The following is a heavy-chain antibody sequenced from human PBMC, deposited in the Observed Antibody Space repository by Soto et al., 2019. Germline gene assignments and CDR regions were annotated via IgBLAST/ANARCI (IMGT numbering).Heavy chain of an antibody. J-gene: IGHJ4*02. CDR2: ISGSGGST. Sequence: GGSLRLSCAASGFTFSNYAMSWVRQAPGKGLEWVSAISGSGGSTYYADSVKGRFTISRDNSKNTLYLQMNSLRAEDTAVYYCAKDHWAYSSGWYDDWGQGTLVTVSS. CDR1: GFTFSNYA. CDR3: AKDHWAYSSGWYDD. D-gene: IGHD6-19*01. V-gene: IGHV3-23*01.